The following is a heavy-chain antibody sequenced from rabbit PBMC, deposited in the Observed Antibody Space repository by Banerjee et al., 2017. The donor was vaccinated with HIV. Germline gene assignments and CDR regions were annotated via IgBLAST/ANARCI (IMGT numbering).Heavy chain of an antibody. CDR1: GFSFSTSYY. CDR3: ARGTGGAGDGLNL. V-gene: IGHV1S40*01. D-gene: IGHD3-1*01. CDR2: IYTGSIGRT. J-gene: IGHJ4*01. Sequence: QSLVESGGDLVKHGASLTLTCTASGFSFSTSYYMCWVRQAPGKGLEWIACIYTGSIGRTGYASWVNGRCTISSDNAQNTVDLQINSLTAADTATYFCARGTGGAGDGLNLWGPGTLVTVS.